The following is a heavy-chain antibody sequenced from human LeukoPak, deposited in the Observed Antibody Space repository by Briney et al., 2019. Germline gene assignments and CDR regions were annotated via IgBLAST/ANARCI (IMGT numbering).Heavy chain of an antibody. V-gene: IGHV3-23*01. Sequence: PGGSLRLSCAASGFTFSSSSINWVRQAPGKGLEWVSSITGGGGSTYYADSVKGRFTISRDNSKNTLYLQMNSLRAEDTAVYYCAKDRSGWYKDYWGQGTLVTVSS. CDR1: GFTFSSSS. CDR3: AKDRSGWYKDY. CDR2: ITGGGGST. J-gene: IGHJ4*02. D-gene: IGHD6-19*01.